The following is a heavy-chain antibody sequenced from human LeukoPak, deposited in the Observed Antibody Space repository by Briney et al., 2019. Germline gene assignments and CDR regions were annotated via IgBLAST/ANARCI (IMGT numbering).Heavy chain of an antibody. V-gene: IGHV3-7*01. Sequence: PGGSLRLSCAASGFTFSSYWMSWVRQAPGKGLEWVANIKQDGSEKYYVDSVKGRFTISRDNAKNSLYLQMNSLRAEDTAVYYCAREGDYGDYEDWYFDLWGRGTLVTVSS. D-gene: IGHD4-17*01. CDR1: GFTFSSYW. CDR2: IKQDGSEK. J-gene: IGHJ2*01. CDR3: AREGDYGDYEDWYFDL.